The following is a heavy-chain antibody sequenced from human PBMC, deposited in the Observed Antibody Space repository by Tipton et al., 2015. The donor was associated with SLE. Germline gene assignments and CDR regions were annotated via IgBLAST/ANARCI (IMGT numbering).Heavy chain of an antibody. D-gene: IGHD3-22*01. V-gene: IGHV4-39*07. J-gene: IGHJ4*02. CDR2: IYYSGST. Sequence: TLSLTCTVSGGSISSSSYYWGWIRQPPGKGLEWIGSIYYSGSTYYNPSLMSRVTISVDTSKNQLSLKVTSVSAADTAVYYCARDGYYDDGTGYHLLGQFDYWSQGTLVTVSS. CDR3: ARDGYYDDGTGYHLLGQFDY. CDR1: GGSISSSSYY.